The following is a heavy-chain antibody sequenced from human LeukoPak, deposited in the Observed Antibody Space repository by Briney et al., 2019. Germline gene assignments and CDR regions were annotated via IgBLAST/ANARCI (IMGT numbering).Heavy chain of an antibody. CDR1: GGSFSGYY. V-gene: IGHV4-34*01. J-gene: IGHJ4*02. D-gene: IGHD2-2*01. CDR3: ARLVPAAKFDS. Sequence: SETLSLTCAVYGGSFSGYYWSWIRQPPGKGLEWIGEINHSGSTNYNPSLKSRVTISVDTSKNQFSLKLSSVTAADTAVYYCARLVPAAKFDSWGQGTLVTVSS. CDR2: INHSGST.